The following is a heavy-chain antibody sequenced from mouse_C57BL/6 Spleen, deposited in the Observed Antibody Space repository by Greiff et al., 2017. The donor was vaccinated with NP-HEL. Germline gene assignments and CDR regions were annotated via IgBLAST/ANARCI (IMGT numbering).Heavy chain of an antibody. CDR2: INPYNGGT. V-gene: IGHV1-19*01. Sequence: VHVKQSGPVLVKPGASVKMSCKASGYTFTDYYMNWVKQSHGKSLEWIGVINPYNGGTSYNQKFKGKATLTVDKSSSTAYMELNSLTSEDSAVYYCARRPYGSSYYWYFDVWGTGTTVTVSS. J-gene: IGHJ1*03. D-gene: IGHD1-1*01. CDR1: GYTFTDYY. CDR3: ARRPYGSSYYWYFDV.